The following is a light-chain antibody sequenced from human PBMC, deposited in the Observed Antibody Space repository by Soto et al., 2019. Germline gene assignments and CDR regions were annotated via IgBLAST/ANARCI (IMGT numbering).Light chain of an antibody. J-gene: IGLJ2*01. V-gene: IGLV2-14*01. CDR2: EVS. CDR3: SSYTSSSTLV. Sequence: QSVLTQPASVSGSPGQSITISCTGTSTDVGGYNFVSWYQQHPAKAPKLMIYEVSNRPSGVSNRFSGSKSANTASLTISGLQAEDEADYYCSSYTSSSTLVFGGGTKLTVL. CDR1: STDVGGYNF.